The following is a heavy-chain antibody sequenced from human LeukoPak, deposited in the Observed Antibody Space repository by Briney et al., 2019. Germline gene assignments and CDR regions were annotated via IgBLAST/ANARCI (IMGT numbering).Heavy chain of an antibody. CDR2: IRSDGSNK. CDR3: AKVRWDNSGWYYLDY. Sequence: GGSLRLSCAASGFTFSSSGIHWVRQAPDKGLEWVAYIRSDGSNKYYADSVKGRFTISRDNSKSTLYLQMNSLRTEDTAVYYCAKVRWDNSGWYYLDYWGQGTLVTVSS. J-gene: IGHJ4*02. D-gene: IGHD6-19*01. V-gene: IGHV3-30*02. CDR1: GFTFSSSG.